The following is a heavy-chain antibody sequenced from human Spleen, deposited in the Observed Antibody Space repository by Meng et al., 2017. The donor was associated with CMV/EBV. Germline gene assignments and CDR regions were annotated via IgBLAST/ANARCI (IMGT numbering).Heavy chain of an antibody. CDR1: GYTFIDYY. D-gene: IGHD6-13*01. Sequence: KVSCKASGYTFIDYYMPWVRQAPGQGLEWMGRINPSSGGTNYAQKFQGRVTMTRDTSTSTAYMELSRLRSDDTAVYYCARSITAAGSIWGQGTLVTVSS. J-gene: IGHJ4*02. V-gene: IGHV1-2*06. CDR2: INPSSGGT. CDR3: ARSITAAGSI.